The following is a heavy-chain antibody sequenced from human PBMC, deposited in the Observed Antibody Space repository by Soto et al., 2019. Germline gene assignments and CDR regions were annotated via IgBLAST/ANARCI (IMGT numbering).Heavy chain of an antibody. J-gene: IGHJ4*02. CDR3: ARESSRFTFGGVIAPDY. Sequence: ASVKVSCKASGYTFTGYYMHWVRQAPGQGLEWMGWINPNSGGTNYAQKFQGRVTMTRDTSISTAYMELSRLRSDDTAVYYCARESSRFTFGGVIAPDYWGQGTLVTVSS. CDR2: INPNSGGT. V-gene: IGHV1-2*02. D-gene: IGHD3-16*02. CDR1: GYTFTGYY.